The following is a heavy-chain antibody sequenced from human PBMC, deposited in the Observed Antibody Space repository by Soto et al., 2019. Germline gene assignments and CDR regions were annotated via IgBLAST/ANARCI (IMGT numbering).Heavy chain of an antibody. CDR3: AHSRNLITEYAQVGDFDS. Sequence: QINLKESGPTLVKPTQTLTLTCSFSGFSLTTAGVGVGWVRQSPGEALEWLALIYWDDDERYSPSLKTRLTITKDTSKNQVDLKMTNMAPVDTATYYCAHSRNLITEYAQVGDFDSWGQGTLVTVSS. CDR1: GFSLTTAGVG. J-gene: IGHJ4*02. CDR2: IYWDDDE. V-gene: IGHV2-5*02. D-gene: IGHD3-10*01.